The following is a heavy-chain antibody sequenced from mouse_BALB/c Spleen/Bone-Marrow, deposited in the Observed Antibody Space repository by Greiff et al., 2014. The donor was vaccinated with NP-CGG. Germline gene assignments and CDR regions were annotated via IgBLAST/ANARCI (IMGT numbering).Heavy chain of an antibody. D-gene: IGHD1-1*01. CDR1: GYSFTSSW. CDR3: ARRHSYAWYFDY. CDR2: IHPYSGNT. J-gene: IGHJ2*01. V-gene: IGHV1S130*01. Sequence: VQLQQSGPVLVRPGASVKLSCKASGYSFTSSWMHWAKQRPGQGLEWIGEIHPYSGNTTYNEKFKGKATLTVDTSSSIAYVNHSSLTSADSAVYYCARRHSYAWYFDYWGQGTTLTVSS.